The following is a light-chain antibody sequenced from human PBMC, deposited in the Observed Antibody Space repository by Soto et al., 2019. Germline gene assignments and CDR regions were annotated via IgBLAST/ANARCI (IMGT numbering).Light chain of an antibody. J-gene: IGKJ4*01. CDR3: QQHFTAPLT. CDR2: WAS. V-gene: IGKV4-1*01. CDR1: QSVLSTSNNKNY. Sequence: DIVMTQSPDSLAVSLGERATINCKSSQSVLSTSNNKNYLSWHQQKPGQPPRLLIYWASTRESGVPDRFSGSGSGTDVTLTISSLQAEDVAIYYCQQHFTAPLTFGGGTKVEIK.